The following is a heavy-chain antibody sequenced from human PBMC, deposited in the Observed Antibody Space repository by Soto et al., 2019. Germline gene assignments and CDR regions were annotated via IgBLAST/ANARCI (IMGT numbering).Heavy chain of an antibody. V-gene: IGHV1-69*13. CDR2: IIPIFGTA. Sequence: SVKVSCKASGGTFSSYAISWVRQAPGQGLEWMGGIIPIFGTANYAQKFQGRVTITAGESTSTAYMELSSLRSEDTAVYYCAGPNGGLRLGELSSYYYYYGMDVWGKGTTVTVSS. CDR3: AGPNGGLRLGELSSYYYYYGMDV. CDR1: GGTFSSYA. D-gene: IGHD3-16*02. J-gene: IGHJ6*04.